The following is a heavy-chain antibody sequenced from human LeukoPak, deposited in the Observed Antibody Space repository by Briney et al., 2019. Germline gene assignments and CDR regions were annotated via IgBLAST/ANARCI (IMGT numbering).Heavy chain of an antibody. V-gene: IGHV3-33*01. CDR2: IWFDGSNT. J-gene: IGHJ4*02. Sequence: GGSLRLSCAASGFTFSSYGMHWVRQAPGKGLEWVAVIWFDGSNTYYADSVRGRFTISRDTSKNTLYLQMNSLRGEDTAVYYCARVGYSGYQVDYWGQGMLVTVSS. D-gene: IGHD5-12*01. CDR1: GFTFSSYG. CDR3: ARVGYSGYQVDY.